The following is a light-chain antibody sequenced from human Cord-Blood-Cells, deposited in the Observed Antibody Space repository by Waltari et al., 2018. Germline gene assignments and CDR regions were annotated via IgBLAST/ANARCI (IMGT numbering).Light chain of an antibody. CDR2: WAS. CDR3: QQYYSTPIT. J-gene: IGKJ5*01. V-gene: IGKV4-1*01. Sequence: DIVMTQSPDSLAVSLGERATINCKSSESVVYSSNNKNYLAWYQQKPGQPPKLLIYWASTRESGVPDRFSGSGSVTDFTLPISSLQAEDVAVYYCQQYYSTPITFGQGTRLEIK. CDR1: ESVVYSSNNKNY.